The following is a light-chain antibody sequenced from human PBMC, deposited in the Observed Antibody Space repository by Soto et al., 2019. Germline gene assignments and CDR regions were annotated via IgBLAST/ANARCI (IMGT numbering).Light chain of an antibody. J-gene: IGLJ1*01. Sequence: QSALTQPASVSGSPGQSITISCTGTSSDVGTYNLVSWYQQHPGKAPQLMISEVRKRPSGVSDRFSGSKSGNTASLTISGLQAEDEADYYCCSYARSGTYFFGTGTKLT. V-gene: IGLV2-23*02. CDR2: EVR. CDR3: CSYARSGTYF. CDR1: SSDVGTYNL.